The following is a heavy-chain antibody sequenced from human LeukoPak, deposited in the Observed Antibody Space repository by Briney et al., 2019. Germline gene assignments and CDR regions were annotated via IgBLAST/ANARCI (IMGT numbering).Heavy chain of an antibody. CDR1: GYRFTSYW. CDR2: IYPADSNT. Sequence: GESLKIACKRSGYRFTSYWTGWARQLPGKGLEWMGIIYPADSNTRYSPSFQGQVTISADKSISTAYLQWSSLKASDTAMYYCASGYSSSWVYYFDYWGQGTLVTVSS. V-gene: IGHV5-51*01. J-gene: IGHJ4*02. D-gene: IGHD6-13*01. CDR3: ASGYSSSWVYYFDY.